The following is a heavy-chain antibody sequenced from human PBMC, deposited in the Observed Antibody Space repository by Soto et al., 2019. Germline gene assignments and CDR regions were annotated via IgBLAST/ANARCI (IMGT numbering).Heavy chain of an antibody. D-gene: IGHD3-9*01. CDR1: GGSISSGGYY. Sequence: TLSLAYTVSGGSISSGGYYWSWIRQHPGKGLEWIGDIYYSGSSFYNPSLKSRVTISVDTSKNPFSLKLSPVTAADTAVYYCARAGTQILTGYYPFDPWGQGTLVTVSS. V-gene: IGHV4-31*03. CDR3: ARAGTQILTGYYPFDP. J-gene: IGHJ5*02. CDR2: IYYSGSS.